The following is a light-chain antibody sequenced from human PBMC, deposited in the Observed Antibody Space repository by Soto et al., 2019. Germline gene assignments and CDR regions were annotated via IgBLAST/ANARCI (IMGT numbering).Light chain of an antibody. J-gene: IGKJ1*01. CDR1: QDISNY. CDR3: QRYYNAPPT. Sequence: DIQMTQSPSSLSASVGDRVTITCRASQDISNYLAWYQQKAGKVPKVLIYAASSLQSGVPSRFSGSGSGTHFTLTISSLQPEDVATYYCQRYYNAPPTFGQGTKVEIK. CDR2: AAS. V-gene: IGKV1-27*01.